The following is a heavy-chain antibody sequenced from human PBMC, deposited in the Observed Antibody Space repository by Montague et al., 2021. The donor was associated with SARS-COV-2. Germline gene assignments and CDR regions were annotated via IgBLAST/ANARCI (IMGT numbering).Heavy chain of an antibody. D-gene: IGHD3-22*01. Sequence: SETLSLTCAVYGGSFSGYYWSWIRQPPGKGLEWIGDINHSGSTNYNPSLKSRVTISVDTSKNQFSLKLSSVTAADTAVYYCARNPWYYYDSSGYYLDYWGQGTLVTVSS. CDR3: ARNPWYYYDSSGYYLDY. CDR2: INHSGST. CDR1: GGSFSGYY. J-gene: IGHJ4*02. V-gene: IGHV4-34*01.